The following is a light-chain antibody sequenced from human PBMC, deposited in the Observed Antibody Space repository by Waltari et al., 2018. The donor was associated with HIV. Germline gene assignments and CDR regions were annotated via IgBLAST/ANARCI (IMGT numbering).Light chain of an antibody. CDR1: PTISSY. CDR2: GPS. Sequence: DILLSQSPSFVSASPGGRVTFACRANPTISSYLAWYQQRPGKAPEHLLYGPSSLHIGVPSRSSATGSGTDFRLTITNPQPEDFGIYFCQQMNSYPPTFGGGTRLELK. CDR3: QQMNSYPPT. J-gene: IGKJ4*01. V-gene: IGKV1-9*01.